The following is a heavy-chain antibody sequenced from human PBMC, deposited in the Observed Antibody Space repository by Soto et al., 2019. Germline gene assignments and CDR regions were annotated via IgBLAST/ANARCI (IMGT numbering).Heavy chain of an antibody. J-gene: IGHJ3*01. V-gene: IGHV3-66*01. CDR3: AREKDLVLDALGV. D-gene: IGHD2-8*01. CDR2: IYSDGSA. CDR1: GFSVSTAY. Sequence: GGSLRLSCAPSGFSVSTAYMNWVRQAPGKGLEWVSVIYSDGSAYYADSVKGRFTISRDNSKNTMYLQMNSLRAEDTAVYYCAREKDLVLDALGVWGQGTPVTVSS.